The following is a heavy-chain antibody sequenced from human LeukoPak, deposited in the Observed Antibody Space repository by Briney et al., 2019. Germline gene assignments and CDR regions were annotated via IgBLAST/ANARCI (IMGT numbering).Heavy chain of an antibody. CDR1: GFTFSSYG. J-gene: IGHJ3*02. V-gene: IGHV3-30*18. Sequence: GGSLRLSCAASGFTFSSYGMHWARQAPGKGLEWVAVISYDGSNKYYADSVKGRFTISRDNSKNTLYLQMNSLRAEDTAVYYCAKDQGGPMDGDYSFDIWGQGTMVTVSS. CDR2: ISYDGSNK. D-gene: IGHD4-17*01. CDR3: AKDQGGPMDGDYSFDI.